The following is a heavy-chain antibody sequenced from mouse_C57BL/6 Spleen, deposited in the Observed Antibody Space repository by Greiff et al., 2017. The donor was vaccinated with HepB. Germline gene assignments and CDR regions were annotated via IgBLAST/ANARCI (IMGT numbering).Heavy chain of an antibody. J-gene: IGHJ3*01. Sequence: EVKVVESGGGLVKPGGSLKLSCAASGFTFSDYGMHWVRQAPEKGLEWVAYISSGSSTIYYADTVKGRFTISRDNAKNTLFLQMTSLRSEATAMYYGARRTGGVFAYLGQGTLVTVSA. CDR3: ARRTGGVFAY. V-gene: IGHV5-17*01. CDR1: GFTFSDYG. CDR2: ISSGSSTI.